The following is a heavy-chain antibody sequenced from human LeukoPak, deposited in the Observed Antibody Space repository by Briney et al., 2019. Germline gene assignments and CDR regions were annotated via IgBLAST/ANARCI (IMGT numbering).Heavy chain of an antibody. V-gene: IGHV3-30*18. J-gene: IGHJ5*02. CDR2: ISYVGSNK. CDR3: AKDQGGGYCSSTSCYMDWFDP. Sequence: GRSRRLSCAASGFTFSSDGMHWDRQAPGKGLEWVAVISYVGSNKYYADSVKGRFTISRDNTKTTLYLKMNSLRAEDTAVYYCAKDQGGGYCSSTSCYMDWFDPWGQGTLVTVSS. D-gene: IGHD2-2*02. CDR1: GFTFSSDG.